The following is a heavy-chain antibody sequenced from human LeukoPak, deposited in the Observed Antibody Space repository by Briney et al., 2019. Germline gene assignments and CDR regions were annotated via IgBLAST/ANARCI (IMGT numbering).Heavy chain of an antibody. V-gene: IGHV4-38-2*01. D-gene: IGHD2-21*01. CDR3: ARCDSRGSASTKFDY. Sequence: SETLSLTCAAYGYSLGKNYYWGWIRQSPGKGLEGFGRIYGRASTSYNPSLMNRVTMSVDTSKNHFSLQLTSVTAADTAVYYCARCDSRGSASTKFDYWGPGIQVTVSS. CDR2: IYGRAST. J-gene: IGHJ4*02. CDR1: GYSLGKNYY.